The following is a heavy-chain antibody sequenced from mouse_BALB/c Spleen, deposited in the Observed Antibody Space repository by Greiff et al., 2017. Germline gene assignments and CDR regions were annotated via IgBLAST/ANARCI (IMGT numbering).Heavy chain of an antibody. CDR3: ARGGYPYAMDY. CDR2: ISSGSSTI. D-gene: IGHD3-1*01. J-gene: IGHJ4*01. CDR1: GFTFSSFG. Sequence: EVQLVESGGGLVQPGGSRKLSCAASGFTFSSFGMHWVRQAPEKGLEWVAYISSGSSTIYYADTVKGRFTISRDNPKNTLFLQLTSLRSEDTAMYYCARGGYPYAMDYWGQGTSVTVSS. V-gene: IGHV5-17*02.